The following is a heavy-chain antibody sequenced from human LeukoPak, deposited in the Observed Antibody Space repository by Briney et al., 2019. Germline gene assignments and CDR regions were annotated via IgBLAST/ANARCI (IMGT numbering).Heavy chain of an antibody. CDR2: INHSGST. Sequence: PSKTLSLTCAVYGGSFSGYYWSWIRQPPGKGLEWIGEINHSGSTNYNPSLKGRVTISVDTSKNQFSLKLSSVTAADTAVYYCARVTFGGVIVDWGQGTLVTVSS. V-gene: IGHV4-34*01. CDR1: GGSFSGYY. J-gene: IGHJ4*02. D-gene: IGHD3-16*02. CDR3: ARVTFGGVIVD.